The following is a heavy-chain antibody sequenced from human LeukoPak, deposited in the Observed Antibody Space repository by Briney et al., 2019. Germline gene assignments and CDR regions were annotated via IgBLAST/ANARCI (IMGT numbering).Heavy chain of an antibody. CDR1: GYTFTNFG. CDR3: ARDGRFGELLDY. Sequence: GASVKVSCEASGYTFTNFGIGWVRQAPGQGLEWMGWISAYNGDTNYAQNLQGRVTMTTDTSTNTTYMELRSLRSDDTAVYYCARDGRFGELLDYWGQGTLVTVSS. V-gene: IGHV1-18*01. J-gene: IGHJ4*02. CDR2: ISAYNGDT. D-gene: IGHD3-10*01.